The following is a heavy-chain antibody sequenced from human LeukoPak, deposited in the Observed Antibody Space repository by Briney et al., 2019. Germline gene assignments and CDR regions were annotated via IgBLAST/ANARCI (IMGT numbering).Heavy chain of an antibody. J-gene: IGHJ4*02. D-gene: IGHD1-26*01. CDR2: FYYSGST. Sequence: SETLSLTCTVTGGSFTTYYWSWIRQPPGKGLEWSGHFYYSGSTNYNPSLRSRVTISVDTSRNQFSLRLTSVTAADTAVYYCARGQGGNYYLNYFDYWGQGALVTVSS. CDR1: GGSFTTYY. CDR3: ARGQGGNYYLNYFDY. V-gene: IGHV4-59*12.